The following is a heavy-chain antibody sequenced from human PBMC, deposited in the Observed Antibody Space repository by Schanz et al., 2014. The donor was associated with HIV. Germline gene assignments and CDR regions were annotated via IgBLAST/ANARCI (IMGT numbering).Heavy chain of an antibody. CDR2: IIPIFGTA. V-gene: IGHV1-69*01. Sequence: QVPLVQSGAEVKKPGSSVKVSCTASGGSFSYYAINWVRQAPGQGLEWMGGIIPIFGTANYAQKFQGRVTITADESTSTAYMELRSLRSEDTAVYYCARGLGDSSSSEPFDIWGQGTKITVSS. CDR1: GGSFSYYA. CDR3: ARGLGDSSSSEPFDI. J-gene: IGHJ3*02. D-gene: IGHD6-6*01.